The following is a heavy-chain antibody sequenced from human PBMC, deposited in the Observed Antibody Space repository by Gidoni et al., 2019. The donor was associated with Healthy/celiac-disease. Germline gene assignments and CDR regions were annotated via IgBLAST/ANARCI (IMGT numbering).Heavy chain of an antibody. CDR1: GLTFSSSA. Sequence: EVQLLESGGGLVQPGGSLRLPCAASGLTFSSSAMAWVRQAPGKGVDWVSGISAGGGSTYYADSVEGRFTISRDNSKNTLYLQMNSLRAEDTAVYYCAHRLRYCSGGSCYSPAFWGQGTLVTVSS. V-gene: IGHV3-23*01. CDR2: ISAGGGST. D-gene: IGHD2-15*01. CDR3: AHRLRYCSGGSCYSPAF. J-gene: IGHJ4*02.